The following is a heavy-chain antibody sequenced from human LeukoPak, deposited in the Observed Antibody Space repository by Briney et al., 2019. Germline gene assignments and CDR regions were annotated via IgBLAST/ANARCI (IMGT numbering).Heavy chain of an antibody. CDR2: IKTDGSTI. V-gene: IGHV3-74*01. CDR3: ATRGELELQIDY. CDR1: GFISSNYW. D-gene: IGHD1-7*01. Sequence: GGSLRLSCAASGFISSNYWMHWVRQAPGKGLVWVSRIKTDGSTITYADSVKGRFTISRDNSKNTLYLQMNSLRAEDTAVYYCATRGELELQIDYWGQGTLVTVSS. J-gene: IGHJ4*02.